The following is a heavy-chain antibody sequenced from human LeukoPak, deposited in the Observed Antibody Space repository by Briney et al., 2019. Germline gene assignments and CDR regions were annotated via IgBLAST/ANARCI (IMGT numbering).Heavy chain of an antibody. Sequence: PSETLSLTCAVSGYSISSGYYWGWIRQPPGKGLAWIGNIYHSGSTYYNPSLKSRVTISVDTSKNQFSLKLSSVTAADTAVYYCARLVWGSLTGYSFDYWGQGTLVTVSS. CDR2: IYHSGST. CDR1: GYSISSGYY. D-gene: IGHD3-16*01. CDR3: ARLVWGSLTGYSFDY. J-gene: IGHJ4*02. V-gene: IGHV4-38-2*01.